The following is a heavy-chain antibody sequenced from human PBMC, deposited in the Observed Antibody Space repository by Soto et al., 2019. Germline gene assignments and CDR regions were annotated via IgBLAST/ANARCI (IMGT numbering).Heavy chain of an antibody. J-gene: IGHJ4*02. CDR1: GGSIGSSSYY. V-gene: IGHV4-39*01. D-gene: IGHD3-10*01. Sequence: SETLSLTCTVSGGSIGSSSYYWGWIRQPPGKGLEWIGSIYYSGSTYYNPSLKSRVTISVDTSKNQFSLKLSSVTAADTAVYYCITMVRGVLDYWGQGTLVTVSS. CDR3: ITMVRGVLDY. CDR2: IYYSGST.